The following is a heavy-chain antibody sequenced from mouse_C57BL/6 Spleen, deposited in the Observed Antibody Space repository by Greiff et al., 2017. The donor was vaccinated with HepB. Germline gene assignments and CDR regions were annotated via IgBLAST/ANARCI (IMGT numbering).Heavy chain of an antibody. Sequence: QVQLKQPGAELVRPGSSVKLSCKASGYTFTSYWMHWVKQRPIQGLEWIGNIDPSDSETHYNQKFKDKATLTVDKSSSTAYMQLSSLTSEDSAVYYCARWGIYYGNFDYWGQGTTLTVSS. V-gene: IGHV1-52*01. J-gene: IGHJ2*01. CDR2: IDPSDSET. D-gene: IGHD1-2*01. CDR3: ARWGIYYGNFDY. CDR1: GYTFTSYW.